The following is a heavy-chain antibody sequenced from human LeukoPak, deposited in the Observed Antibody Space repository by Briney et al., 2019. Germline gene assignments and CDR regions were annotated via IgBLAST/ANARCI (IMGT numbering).Heavy chain of an antibody. D-gene: IGHD2-15*01. J-gene: IGHJ4*02. CDR1: GFTFSDAW. V-gene: IGHV3-15*01. CDR2: TRSKADGGTA. CDR3: ARIVVLEAATGY. Sequence: GGSLRLSCEASGFTFSDAWMYWVRQAPGKGLEWVGRTRSKADGGTADYAAPVKGRLTISRDDSKNTVYLHMNSLKSEDTAVYYCARIVVLEAATGYWGQGTLVTVSS.